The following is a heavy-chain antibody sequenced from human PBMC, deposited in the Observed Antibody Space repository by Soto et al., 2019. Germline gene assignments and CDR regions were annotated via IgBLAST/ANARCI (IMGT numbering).Heavy chain of an antibody. V-gene: IGHV1-69*01. CDR2: IIPIFGTA. CDR1: GYTFTGYY. CDR3: ARARSRGSSSSDFDY. J-gene: IGHJ4*02. D-gene: IGHD6-6*01. Sequence: QVQLVQSGAEVKKPGASVKVSCKASGYTFTGYYMHWVRQAPGQGLEWMGGIIPIFGTANYAQKFQGRVTITADESTSTAYMELSSLRSEDTAVYYCARARSRGSSSSDFDYWGQGTLVTVSS.